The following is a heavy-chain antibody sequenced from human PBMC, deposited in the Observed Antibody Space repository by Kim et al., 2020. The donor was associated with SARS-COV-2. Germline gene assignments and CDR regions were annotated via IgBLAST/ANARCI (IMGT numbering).Heavy chain of an antibody. D-gene: IGHD4-17*01. J-gene: IGHJ4*02. CDR3: ARTTVTTGLDY. CDR2: K. Sequence: KYYSTSLKTRLTISKDTSKNQVVLTMTNMDPVDTATYYCARTTVTTGLDYWGQGTLVTVSS. V-gene: IGHV2-70*01.